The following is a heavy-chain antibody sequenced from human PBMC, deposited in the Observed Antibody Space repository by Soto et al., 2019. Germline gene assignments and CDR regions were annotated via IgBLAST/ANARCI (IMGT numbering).Heavy chain of an antibody. CDR3: VTAPPRLVNTDTYWNY. Sequence: QVRLVQSGAEVKKSGASVKVSCKASGYTFSDYYILWVRQAPGQGLEWMGWINPDRGGTNYAQKYQGRVTMTRDTSTSTAFLELSSLRSDDTAVYYCVTAPPRLVNTDTYWNYWGPGNLVTVSS. CDR2: INPDRGGT. V-gene: IGHV1-2*02. D-gene: IGHD6-19*01. J-gene: IGHJ4*02. CDR1: GYTFSDYY.